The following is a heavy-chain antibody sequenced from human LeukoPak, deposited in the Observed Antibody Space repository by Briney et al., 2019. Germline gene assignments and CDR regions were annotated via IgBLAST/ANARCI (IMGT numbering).Heavy chain of an antibody. D-gene: IGHD5-18*01. CDR1: GFTFSSYD. J-gene: IGHJ4*02. Sequence: GGSLRLSCEASGFTFSSYDMHWVRQAPGKGLEWVSSISRTATYIYYPDSLRGRFTISRDNAKNSLHLQMNSLRVEDTAVYYCARRASTERGHSYGLDYWGQGTLVTVSS. CDR3: ARRASTERGHSYGLDY. V-gene: IGHV3-21*01. CDR2: ISRTATYI.